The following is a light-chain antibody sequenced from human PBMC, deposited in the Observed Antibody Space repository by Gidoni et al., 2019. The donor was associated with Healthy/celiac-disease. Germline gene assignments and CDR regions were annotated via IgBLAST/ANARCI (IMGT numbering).Light chain of an antibody. CDR1: QSVSSSY. J-gene: IGKJ3*01. Sequence: EIVLTQSPGTLSLSPGESATLSCRASQSVSSSYLAWYQQKPGQTPRLLIYGASSRATGLPDRFSGSGSGTDFTLTISRLEPEDFAVYYCQQYGSSAFTFGPGTKVDIK. CDR3: QQYGSSAFT. V-gene: IGKV3-20*01. CDR2: GAS.